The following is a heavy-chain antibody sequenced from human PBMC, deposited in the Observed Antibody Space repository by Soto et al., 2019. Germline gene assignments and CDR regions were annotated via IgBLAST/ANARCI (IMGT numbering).Heavy chain of an antibody. D-gene: IGHD5-18*01. CDR1: GGSISSYY. Sequence: SETLSLTCTVSGGSISSYYWSWIRQPPGKGLEWIGYIYYSGSTNYNPSLKSRVTISVDTSKNQFPLKLSSVTAADTAVYYCARHRYSYGVYYFDYWGQGTLVTVSS. J-gene: IGHJ4*02. CDR3: ARHRYSYGVYYFDY. CDR2: IYYSGST. V-gene: IGHV4-59*08.